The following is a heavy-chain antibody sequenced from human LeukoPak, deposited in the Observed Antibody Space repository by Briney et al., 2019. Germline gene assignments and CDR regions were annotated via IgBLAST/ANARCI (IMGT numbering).Heavy chain of an antibody. CDR1: GFTFSDYY. CDR3: ARRYYASPDY. V-gene: IGHV3-11*04. Sequence: PGGSLRLFCAASGFTFSDYYMSWIRQAPGKGLEWASYITGSDSSTYYADSVKGRFTISRDNAKNSLYLQMNSLRAEDTAVYYCARRYYASPDYWGQGTLVTVSS. J-gene: IGHJ4*02. D-gene: IGHD2-2*01. CDR2: ITGSDSST.